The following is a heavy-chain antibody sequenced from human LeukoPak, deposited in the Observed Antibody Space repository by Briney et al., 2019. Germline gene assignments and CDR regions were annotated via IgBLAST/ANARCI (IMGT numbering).Heavy chain of an antibody. CDR3: ARGYNDFWSGYYSDY. CDR1: GGSISSGSYY. CDR2: IYTSGST. D-gene: IGHD3-3*01. Sequence: SQTLSLTCTVSGGSISSGSYYWSWIRQPAGKGLEWIGRIYTSGSTNYNPSLKSRVTISVDTSKSQFSLKPSSVTAADTAVYYCARGYNDFWSGYYSDYWGQGTLVTVSS. V-gene: IGHV4-61*02. J-gene: IGHJ4*02.